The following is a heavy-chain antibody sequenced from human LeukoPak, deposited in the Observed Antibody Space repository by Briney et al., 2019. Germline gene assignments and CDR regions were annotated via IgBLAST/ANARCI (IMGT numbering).Heavy chain of an antibody. V-gene: IGHV4-4*02. J-gene: IGHJ5*02. CDR2: IYHSGST. CDR3: ARVVYCSSTSCYEGHWFDP. Sequence: SGTLSLTCAVSGGPISSSNWWSWVRQPPGKGLEWIGEIYHSGSTNYNPSLKSRVTISVDRSKNQFSLKLSSVTAADTAVYYCARVVYCSSTSCYEGHWFDPWGQGTLVTVSS. CDR1: GGPISSSNW. D-gene: IGHD2-2*01.